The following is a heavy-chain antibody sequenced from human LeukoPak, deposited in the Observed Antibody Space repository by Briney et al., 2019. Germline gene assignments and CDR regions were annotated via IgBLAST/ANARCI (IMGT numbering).Heavy chain of an antibody. V-gene: IGHV4-34*01. D-gene: IGHD6-13*01. Sequence: PSETLSLTCAVHGGSFSGYYWSWIRQPPGKGLEWIGEINHSGSTNYNPSLKSRVTISVDTSKNQFSLKLSSVTAADTAVYYCARGIAAAGGFDYWGQGTLVTVSS. CDR3: ARGIAAAGGFDY. CDR1: GGSFSGYY. J-gene: IGHJ4*02. CDR2: INHSGST.